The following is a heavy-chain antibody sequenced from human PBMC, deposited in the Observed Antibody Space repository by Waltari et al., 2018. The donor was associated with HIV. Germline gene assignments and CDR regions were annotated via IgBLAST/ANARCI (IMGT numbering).Heavy chain of an antibody. CDR1: GFPFINYA. CDR2: ISGSGGST. V-gene: IGHV3-23*01. D-gene: IGHD1-26*01. J-gene: IGHJ4*02. Sequence: EVQLLESGGGLVQPGGSLRISCAASGFPFINYAMRWVRQAPGKGLEWVSGISGSGGSTYYADSVKGRFTISRDNSKNTLYLQMNSLRAEDTALYYCAKDYSGSYTRGYSDYWGQGTLVTVSS. CDR3: AKDYSGSYTRGYSDY.